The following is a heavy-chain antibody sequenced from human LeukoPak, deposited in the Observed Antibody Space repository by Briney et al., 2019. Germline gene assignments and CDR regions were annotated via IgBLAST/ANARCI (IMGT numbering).Heavy chain of an antibody. V-gene: IGHV1-69*13. CDR1: GGTFSSYA. CDR3: AREYYYDSSGYWAGDY. Sequence: SVKVSCKASGGTFSSYAISWVRQAPGQGLEWMGGIIPIFGTANYAQKFQGRVTITADESTSTAYMELSSLRSEDTAVYYCAREYYYDSSGYWAGDYWGQGTLVTVSS. CDR2: IIPIFGTA. J-gene: IGHJ4*02. D-gene: IGHD3-22*01.